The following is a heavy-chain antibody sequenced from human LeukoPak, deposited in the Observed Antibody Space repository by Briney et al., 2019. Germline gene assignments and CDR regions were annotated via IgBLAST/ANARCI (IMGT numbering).Heavy chain of an antibody. Sequence: SETLSLTCAVSGGSISSNTYFWGWIRQPPGKGLEWIGSIYYNGDTYYNPSLRSRVTISIDTSKNHFSLKLTSVTAADTAVYYCARKSTLWFGELSLYFDYWGQGTLVTVSS. CDR3: ARKSTLWFGELSLYFDY. D-gene: IGHD3-10*01. CDR2: IYYNGDT. J-gene: IGHJ4*02. V-gene: IGHV4-39*02. CDR1: GGSISSNTYF.